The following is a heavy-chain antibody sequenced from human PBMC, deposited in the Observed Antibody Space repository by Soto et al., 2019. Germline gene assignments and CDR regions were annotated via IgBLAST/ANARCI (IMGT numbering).Heavy chain of an antibody. D-gene: IGHD6-6*01. J-gene: IGHJ6*02. Sequence: SEILSLTCIVSGVSITSYYWAWIRQPAWKVLEWSGHTFPTGSSTYSPSLESLVTISLDTSKNQVSLTLSSVTPADSGVYYCAALDSSFSYNGMDVWGQGTAVPVSS. V-gene: IGHV4-4*07. CDR2: TFPTGSS. CDR1: GVSITSYY. CDR3: AALDSSFSYNGMDV.